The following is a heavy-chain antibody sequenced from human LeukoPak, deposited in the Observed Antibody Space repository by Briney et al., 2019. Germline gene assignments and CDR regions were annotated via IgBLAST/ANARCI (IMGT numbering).Heavy chain of an antibody. Sequence: SVKVSCKASGGTFSSYAISWVRQAPGQGLEWMGGIIPIFGTANYAQKFQGRVTITADESTSPAYMELSSLRSEDTAVYYCARERIGGLGGFDPWGQGTLVTVSS. CDR2: IIPIFGTA. V-gene: IGHV1-69*13. D-gene: IGHD3/OR15-3a*01. J-gene: IGHJ5*02. CDR1: GGTFSSYA. CDR3: ARERIGGLGGFDP.